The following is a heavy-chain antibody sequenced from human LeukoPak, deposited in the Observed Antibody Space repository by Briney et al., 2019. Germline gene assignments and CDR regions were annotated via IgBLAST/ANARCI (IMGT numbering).Heavy chain of an antibody. CDR3: ARHVRRLNDAFDI. V-gene: IGHV4-59*08. D-gene: IGHD6-25*01. CDR1: GGSTSSYY. Sequence: SETLSLTCTVSGGSTSSYYWSWIRQPPGKGLEWIGYIYYTGSTNYNPSLKSRVTISVDTSKNHFSLNLTSVTAADTAVYYCARHVRRLNDAFDIWGQGTMVTVSS. J-gene: IGHJ3*02. CDR2: IYYTGST.